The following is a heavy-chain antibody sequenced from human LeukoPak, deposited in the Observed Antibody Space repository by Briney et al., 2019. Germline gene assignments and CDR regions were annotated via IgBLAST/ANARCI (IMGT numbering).Heavy chain of an antibody. CDR1: GFTVSSNY. V-gene: IGHV3-53*01. CDR2: IYSGGST. Sequence: GGSLRLSCAASGFTVSSNYMSWVRQAPGKGLEWVSVIYSGGSTYYADSVKGRFTISRDNSKNTLYLQMNSLRAEDTAVYYCARDSAMGPPSFDYWGQGTLVTVSS. D-gene: IGHD1-26*01. CDR3: ARDSAMGPPSFDY. J-gene: IGHJ4*02.